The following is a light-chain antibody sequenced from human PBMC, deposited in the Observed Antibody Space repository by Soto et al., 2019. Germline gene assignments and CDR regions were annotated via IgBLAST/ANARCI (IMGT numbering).Light chain of an antibody. J-gene: IGLJ1*01. CDR3: QVWDIMTDNYV. Sequence: ELTQPPSVSVAPEKTATITCGGNNIGNKRVHWYRQKPGQAPVLVISYDSDRPSGIPERFSGSNSGNTATLSISRVEAGDEADYYCQVWDIMTDNYVFGSGTKLTVL. CDR2: YDS. V-gene: IGLV3-21*04. CDR1: NIGNKR.